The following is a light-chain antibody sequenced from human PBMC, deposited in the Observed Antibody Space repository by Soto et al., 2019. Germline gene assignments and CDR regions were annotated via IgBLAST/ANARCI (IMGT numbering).Light chain of an antibody. Sequence: DMVLTQSPATLSLAPGERATLSCRASQSVSTYLAWYQQKPGQAPRLLIYGASNRATGIPARFSGSGSRTDFTLTISSLEPEDFAVYYCQQRDNLYTFGQGTKVDIK. J-gene: IGKJ2*01. CDR2: GAS. V-gene: IGKV3-11*01. CDR1: QSVSTY. CDR3: QQRDNLYT.